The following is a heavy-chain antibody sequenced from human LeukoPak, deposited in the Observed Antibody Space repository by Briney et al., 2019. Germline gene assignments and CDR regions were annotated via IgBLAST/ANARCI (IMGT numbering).Heavy chain of an antibody. CDR2: ISGSGGST. D-gene: IGHD3-10*01. CDR3: AKDIQHGSGSYDAFDI. V-gene: IGHV3-23*01. CDR1: GFTFSSYA. J-gene: IGHJ3*02. Sequence: PGGSLRLSCAASGFTFSSYAVSWVRQAPGKGLEWVSAISGSGGSTYYADSVKGRFTISRDNSKNTLYLQMNSLRAEDTALYYCAKDIQHGSGSYDAFDIWGQGTMVTVSS.